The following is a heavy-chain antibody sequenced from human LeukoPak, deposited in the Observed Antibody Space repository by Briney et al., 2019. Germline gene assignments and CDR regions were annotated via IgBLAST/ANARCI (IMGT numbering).Heavy chain of an antibody. CDR2: IIPIFGTA. Sequence: SVKVSCKASGGTFSSYAISWVRQAPGQGLEWMGGIIPIFGTANYAQKFQGRVTITADKSTSTAYMELSSLRSEDTAVYYCARDLGPAGSSSGWYGGIYFDYWGQGTLVTVSS. CDR1: GGTFSSYA. V-gene: IGHV1-69*06. CDR3: ARDLGPAGSSSGWYGGIYFDY. D-gene: IGHD6-19*01. J-gene: IGHJ4*02.